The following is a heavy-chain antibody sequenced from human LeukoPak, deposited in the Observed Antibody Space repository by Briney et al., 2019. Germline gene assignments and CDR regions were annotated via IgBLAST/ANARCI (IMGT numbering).Heavy chain of an antibody. CDR3: ARPEDSSGYSHAFDI. V-gene: IGHV4-59*12. J-gene: IGHJ3*02. CDR1: GGSISSYY. CDR2: IYYSGST. D-gene: IGHD3-22*01. Sequence: SETLSLTCTVSGGSISSYYWSWIRQPPGKGLEWIGYIYYSGSTNYNPSLKSRVTISVDTSKNQFSLKLSSVTAADTAVYYCARPEDSSGYSHAFDIWGQGTMVTVSS.